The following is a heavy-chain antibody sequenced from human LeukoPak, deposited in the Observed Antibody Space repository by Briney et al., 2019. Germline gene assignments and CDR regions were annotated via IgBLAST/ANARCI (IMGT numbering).Heavy chain of an antibody. CDR1: SGSITSYY. D-gene: IGHD1-26*01. Sequence: PSETLSLTCSVSSGSITSYYWSWLRQPPGKGLEWIGYIYYSGSTNYNPSVKSRVTMSVDTSKNQFSLKLNSVTAADTAVYYCATLWRLGASTGEAFDIWGQGTMVTVSS. V-gene: IGHV4-59*01. CDR3: ATLWRLGASTGEAFDI. CDR2: IYYSGST. J-gene: IGHJ3*02.